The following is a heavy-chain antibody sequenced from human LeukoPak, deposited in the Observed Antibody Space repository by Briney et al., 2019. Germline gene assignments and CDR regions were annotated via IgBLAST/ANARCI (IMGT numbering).Heavy chain of an antibody. D-gene: IGHD2-2*01. Sequence: GGSLRLSCAASGFTFSYWMSWVRRAPGKGLGGVANIKQDGSEKYYVDSVKGRFTISRDNAKNSLYLQMNSLRAEDTAVYYCARDPYCSSTSCYPTGGQGTLVTVS. CDR3: ARDPYCSSTSCYPT. V-gene: IGHV3-7*01. J-gene: IGHJ4*02. CDR2: IKQDGSEK. CDR1: GFTFSYW.